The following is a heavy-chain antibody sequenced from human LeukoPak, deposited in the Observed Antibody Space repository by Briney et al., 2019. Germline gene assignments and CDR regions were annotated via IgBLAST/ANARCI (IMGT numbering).Heavy chain of an antibody. Sequence: GGSLRLSCAASGFTFSSYAMHWVRQAPGKGLEWVAVISYDGSNKYYADSVKGRFTISRDNSKNTLYLQMNSLRAEDTAVYYCAGVFGTYYYDSSGYSSGGYWGQGTLVTVSS. D-gene: IGHD3-22*01. CDR2: ISYDGSNK. CDR1: GFTFSSYA. V-gene: IGHV3-30-3*01. CDR3: AGVFGTYYYDSSGYSSGGY. J-gene: IGHJ4*02.